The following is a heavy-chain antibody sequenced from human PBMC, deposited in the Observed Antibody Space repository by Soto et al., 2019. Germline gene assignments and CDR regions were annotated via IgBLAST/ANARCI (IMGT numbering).Heavy chain of an antibody. Sequence: GSLRLSCAASGFTFSSYAMHWVRQAPGKGLEWVAVISYDGSNKYYADSVKGRFAISRDNSKNTLYLQMNSLRAEDTAVYYCARDLNVVTLPRVLDYWGQGTLVTVSS. CDR3: ARDLNVVTLPRVLDY. J-gene: IGHJ4*02. D-gene: IGHD3-3*01. CDR2: ISYDGSNK. CDR1: GFTFSSYA. V-gene: IGHV3-30*09.